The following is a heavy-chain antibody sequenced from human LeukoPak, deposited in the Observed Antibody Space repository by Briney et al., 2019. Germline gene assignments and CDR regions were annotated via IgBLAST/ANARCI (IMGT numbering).Heavy chain of an antibody. Sequence: SSETLSLTCAVYGGSFSGYYWSWIRQPPGKGLEWIGEINHSGSTNYNPSLKSRVTISVDTSKNQFSLKLGSVTAADTAVYSCARGWRGYCSSTSCQPYNWFDPWGQGTLVTVSS. D-gene: IGHD2-2*01. CDR3: ARGWRGYCSSTSCQPYNWFDP. CDR1: GGSFSGYY. CDR2: INHSGST. J-gene: IGHJ5*02. V-gene: IGHV4-34*01.